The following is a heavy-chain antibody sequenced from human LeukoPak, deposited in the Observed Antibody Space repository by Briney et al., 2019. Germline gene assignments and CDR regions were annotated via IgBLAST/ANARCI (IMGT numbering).Heavy chain of an antibody. V-gene: IGHV3-30*02. D-gene: IGHD5-18*01. CDR2: IRYDGSNK. CDR1: GFTFSSYG. J-gene: IGHJ3*02. CDR3: AKGRYSYGGKGAFDI. Sequence: GGSLRLSCAASGFTFSSYGMHWVRQAPGKGLEWVAFIRYDGSNKYYADSVKGRFTISRDNSKNTLYLQMNSLRAEDTAVYYCAKGRYSYGGKGAFDIWGQGTMVTVSS.